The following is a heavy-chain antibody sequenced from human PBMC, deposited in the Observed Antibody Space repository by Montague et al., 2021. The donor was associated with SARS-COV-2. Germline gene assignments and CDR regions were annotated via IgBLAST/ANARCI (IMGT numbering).Heavy chain of an antibody. CDR3: ARLKRYFDSSGSPSAFDF. CDR1: GGSITNNIDY. Sequence: SETLSLTCTVSGGSITNNIDYWAWIRQPPGKGLEWIGIIYYTGSTYYNPSLKSRFTISVVTSKNHFTLKLSSVTAAETAVYYCARLKRYFDSSGSPSAFDFWGQGTKVTVSS. D-gene: IGHD3-22*01. J-gene: IGHJ3*01. CDR2: IYYTGST. V-gene: IGHV4-39*02.